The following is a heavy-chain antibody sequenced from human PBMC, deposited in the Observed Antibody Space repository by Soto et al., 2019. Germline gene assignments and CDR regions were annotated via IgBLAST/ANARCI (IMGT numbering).Heavy chain of an antibody. CDR3: ARVTGRYYYGMDV. CDR1: GGFFSGYY. V-gene: IGHV4-34*01. J-gene: IGHJ6*02. CDR2: INHSGST. Sequence: SEALSVTCAVYGGFFSGYYWSWSRQPPGKGLEWIGEINHSGSTNYNPSLKSRVTISVDTSKNQFSLKLSSVTAADTAVYYCARVTGRYYYGMDVWGQGTTVT.